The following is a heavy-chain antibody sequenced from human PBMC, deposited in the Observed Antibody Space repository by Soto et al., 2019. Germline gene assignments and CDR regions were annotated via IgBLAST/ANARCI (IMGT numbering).Heavy chain of an antibody. Sequence: ASVKVSCKASGYTFTSYGISWVRQAPGQGLEWMGWISAYNGNTNYAQKLQGRVTMTTDTSTSTAYMELRSLRSDDTAVYYCARVTGALDRDAFDIWGQGTMVTVSS. D-gene: IGHD1-26*01. CDR3: ARVTGALDRDAFDI. CDR1: GYTFTSYG. J-gene: IGHJ3*02. CDR2: ISAYNGNT. V-gene: IGHV1-18*01.